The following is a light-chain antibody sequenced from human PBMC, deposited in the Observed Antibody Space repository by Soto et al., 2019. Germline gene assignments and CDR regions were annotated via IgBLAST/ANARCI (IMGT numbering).Light chain of an antibody. CDR2: DSS. J-gene: IGKJ4*01. CDR1: QTVSSF. CDR3: QQRSNWPLT. V-gene: IGKV3-11*01. Sequence: VLTQSPATLSPSPGERATLSCRASQTVSSFLAWYQQKPGQAPRLLIHDSSDRATGIPARFSGSGSGTDFTLTISSLEPEDVAVYYCQQRSNWPLTFGGGTRVEI.